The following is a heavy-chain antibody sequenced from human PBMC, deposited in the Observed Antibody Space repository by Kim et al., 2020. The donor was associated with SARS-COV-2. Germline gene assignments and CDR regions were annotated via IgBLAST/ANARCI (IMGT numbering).Heavy chain of an antibody. CDR1: EFSFRNYW. J-gene: IGHJ3*02. Sequence: GGSLRLSCVASEFSFRNYWMSWVRQTPGKGLEWVANINQDGSERSYVDSVKGRFTVSRDNAKNSLYLQMNSLRAEDTAVYYCSAISWHAFDIWGQGTVVTVSS. V-gene: IGHV3-7*03. CDR3: SAISWHAFDI. CDR2: INQDGSER.